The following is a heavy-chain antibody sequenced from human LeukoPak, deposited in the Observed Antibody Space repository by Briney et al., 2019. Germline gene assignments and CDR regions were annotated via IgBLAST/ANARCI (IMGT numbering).Heavy chain of an antibody. J-gene: IGHJ3*02. CDR1: GYPFTSYG. Sequence: ASVNDSCKASGYPFTSYGITWVRQAAGQGLEGMGWISAYNGNTNYAQKLQGRVTMTTDTSTSTAYMELRSLRSDDTAVYYCARDLVDDSSGYYSDAFDIWGQGTMVTVSS. V-gene: IGHV1-18*01. CDR3: ARDLVDDSSGYYSDAFDI. D-gene: IGHD3-22*01. CDR2: ISAYNGNT.